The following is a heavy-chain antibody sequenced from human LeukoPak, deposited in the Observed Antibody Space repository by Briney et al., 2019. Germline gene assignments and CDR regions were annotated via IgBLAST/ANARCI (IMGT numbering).Heavy chain of an antibody. J-gene: IGHJ4*02. V-gene: IGHV1-8*01. CDR2: MNPNSGTT. Sequence: GASVKVSCKASAYSFTSYDINWVRQATGQGLEWMGWMNPNSGTTGHARKFQGRVTMTRSTSISTAYMELSSLRSEDTAVYYCARDATYYYGSGSYGYWGQGTLVTVSS. CDR3: ARDATYYYGSGSYGY. D-gene: IGHD3-10*01. CDR1: AYSFTSYD.